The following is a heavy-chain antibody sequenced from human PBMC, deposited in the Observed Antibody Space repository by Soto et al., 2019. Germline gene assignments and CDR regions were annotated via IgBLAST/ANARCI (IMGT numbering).Heavy chain of an antibody. CDR2: IFSNNVT. V-gene: IGHV2-26*01. CDR3: ARDGGYYDSSGYSFDS. J-gene: IGHJ4*02. Sequence: QVTLKESGPVLVQPTETLTLNCTVSGFSLSNARMGVSWIRQPPGKALEWLAHIFSNNVTSYSTSLKSRLTISQDTSKSQVVLTMTNMDPVDTATYYCARDGGYYDSSGYSFDSWGQGTLVTVSS. D-gene: IGHD3-22*01. CDR1: GFSLSNARMG.